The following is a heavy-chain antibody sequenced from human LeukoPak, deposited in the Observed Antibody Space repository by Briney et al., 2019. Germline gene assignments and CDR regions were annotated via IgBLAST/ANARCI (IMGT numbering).Heavy chain of an antibody. V-gene: IGHV3-30-3*01. J-gene: IGHJ4*02. CDR3: ARDTWALKRGYSYGYVGYFDY. CDR1: GFTFSSYA. Sequence: RGSLRLSCAASGFTFSSYAMHWVRQAPGKGLEWVAVISHDGSNKYYADSVKGRFTISRDNSKNTLYLQMNSLRAEDTAVYYCARDTWALKRGYSYGYVGYFDYWGQGTLVTVSS. D-gene: IGHD5-18*01. CDR2: ISHDGSNK.